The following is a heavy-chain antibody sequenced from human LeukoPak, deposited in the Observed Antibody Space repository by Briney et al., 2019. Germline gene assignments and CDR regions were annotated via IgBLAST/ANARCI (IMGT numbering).Heavy chain of an antibody. V-gene: IGHV4-59*11. CDR2: IYYSGST. CDR3: ARQDVVGATLDY. CDR1: GGSISSHY. D-gene: IGHD1-26*01. Sequence: SETLSLTCTVSGGSISSHYWSWIRQPPGKGLEWSGYIYYSGSTNYNPSLKSRVTISVDTSKNQFSLKLSSVTAADTAVYYCARQDVVGATLDYWGQGTLVTVSS. J-gene: IGHJ4*02.